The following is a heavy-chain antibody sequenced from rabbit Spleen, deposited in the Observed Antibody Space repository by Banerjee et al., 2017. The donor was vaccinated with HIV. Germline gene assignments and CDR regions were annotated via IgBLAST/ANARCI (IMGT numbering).Heavy chain of an antibody. V-gene: IGHV1S40*01. CDR1: GFSFSSSYC. CDR2: INVGSGST. CDR3: ARDAGRGDYIDGVFNL. Sequence: QSLEESGGDLVKPGASLTLTCTASGFSFSSSYCMCWVRQAPGKGLEWIGCINVGSGSTYYANWVNGRFTGSKTSSTTVTLQMTGLTAADTATYFCARDAGRGDYIDGVFNLWGPGTLVTVS. D-gene: IGHD8-1*01. J-gene: IGHJ4*01.